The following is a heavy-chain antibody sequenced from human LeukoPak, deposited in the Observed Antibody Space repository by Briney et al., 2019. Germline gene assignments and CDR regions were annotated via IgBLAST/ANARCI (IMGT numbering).Heavy chain of an antibody. D-gene: IGHD1-26*01. J-gene: IGHJ4*02. CDR1: GFTFDDYA. CDR3: AKGGADPYFDY. CDR2: ISWNSGSI. Sequence: GGSLRLSCAASGFTFDDYAMHWVRQAPGKGLEWVSGISWNSGSIGYADSVKGRFTISRDNAKNSLYLQMNSLRAEDMALYYCAKGGADPYFDYWGQGTLVTVSS. V-gene: IGHV3-9*03.